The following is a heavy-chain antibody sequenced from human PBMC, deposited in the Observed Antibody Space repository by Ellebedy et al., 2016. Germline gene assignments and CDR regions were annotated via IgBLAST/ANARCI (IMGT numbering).Heavy chain of an antibody. J-gene: IGHJ4*02. CDR1: GFTFSSYA. Sequence: GGSLRLSCAASGFTFSSYAMSWVRQAPGRGLEWVSTISGSGAGTYYADSVKGRITISRDNSKNTLFLQMNSLRAEDTAVYYCAKMGFCPNGVCREFDYWGQGTLVTVSS. CDR3: AKMGFCPNGVCREFDY. V-gene: IGHV3-23*01. D-gene: IGHD2-8*01. CDR2: ISGSGAGT.